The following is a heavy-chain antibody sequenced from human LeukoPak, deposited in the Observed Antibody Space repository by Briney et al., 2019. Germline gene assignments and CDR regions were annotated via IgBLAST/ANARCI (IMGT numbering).Heavy chain of an antibody. J-gene: IGHJ6*03. CDR1: GYTFSSYG. D-gene: IGHD6-13*01. Sequence: ASVKVSCKASGYTFSSYGISWVRQAPGQGLEWMGWISVYNGNTNYAQKLQGRVTMTTDTSTNTAYMELRSLRSDDTAVYYCAREAGATAAGLGGGYGYYYYYMDVWGKGTTVTVSS. CDR2: ISVYNGNT. CDR3: AREAGATAAGLGGGYGYYYYYMDV. V-gene: IGHV1-18*01.